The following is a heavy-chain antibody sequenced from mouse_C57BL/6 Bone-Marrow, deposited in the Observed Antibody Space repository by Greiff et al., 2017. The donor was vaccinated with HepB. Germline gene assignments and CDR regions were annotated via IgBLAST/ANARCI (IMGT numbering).Heavy chain of an antibody. Sequence: QVQLKESGAELVKPGASVKISCKASGYAFSSYWMNWVKQRPGKGLEWIGQIYPGDGDTNYNGKFKGKATLTADKSSSTAYMQLSSLTSEDSAVYFCARWGAGWDDYWGQGTLVTVSA. CDR2: IYPGDGDT. V-gene: IGHV1-80*01. J-gene: IGHJ3*01. CDR3: ARWGAGWDDY. CDR1: GYAFSSYW. D-gene: IGHD4-1*01.